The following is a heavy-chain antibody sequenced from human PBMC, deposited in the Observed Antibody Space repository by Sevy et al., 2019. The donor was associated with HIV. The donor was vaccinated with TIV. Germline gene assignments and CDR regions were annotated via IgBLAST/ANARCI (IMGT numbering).Heavy chain of an antibody. J-gene: IGHJ6*02. Sequence: GGSLRLSCAASGLRFSNYNMNWVRQAPGQGLEWVACISNSSSYIYYVDSVKGRFTISRDNAKNSLYLQMNSLRAEDTAVYYCASEKEQLELWPYYGMDVWGQGTTVTVSS. CDR1: GLRFSNYN. V-gene: IGHV3-21*01. CDR3: ASEKEQLELWPYYGMDV. CDR2: ISNSSSYI. D-gene: IGHD6-6*01.